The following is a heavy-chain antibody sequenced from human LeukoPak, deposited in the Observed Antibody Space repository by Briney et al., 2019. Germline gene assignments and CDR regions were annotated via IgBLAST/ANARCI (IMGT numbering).Heavy chain of an antibody. V-gene: IGHV4-30-4*08. Sequence: PSETLSLTCTVSGGSISSGDYYWSWIRQPPGKGLEWIGYIYYSGSTYYNPSLKSRVTISVDTSKNQFSLKLSSVTAADTAVYYCARDRHTGKNKGYWGQGTLVTVSS. CDR3: ARDRHTGKNKGY. CDR2: IYYSGST. D-gene: IGHD2/OR15-2a*01. CDR1: GGSISSGDYY. J-gene: IGHJ4*02.